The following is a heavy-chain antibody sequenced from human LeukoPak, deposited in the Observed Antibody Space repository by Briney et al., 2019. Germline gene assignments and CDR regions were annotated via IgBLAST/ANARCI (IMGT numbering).Heavy chain of an antibody. J-gene: IGHJ4*02. Sequence: PGGSLRLSCAESGFTFSGYGMHWVRQAPGKGLEWVAVVWFDGSNEYYADSVRGRFTISRDSSKNTLSLQMNSLRAEDTAVYYCAKDNLVGTAIDCWGQGTLVTVSS. CDR3: AKDNLVGTAIDC. CDR1: GFTFSGYG. CDR2: VWFDGSNE. V-gene: IGHV3-33*06. D-gene: IGHD2-21*02.